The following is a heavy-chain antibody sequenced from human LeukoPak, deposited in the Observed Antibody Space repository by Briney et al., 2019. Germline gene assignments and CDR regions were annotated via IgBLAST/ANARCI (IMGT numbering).Heavy chain of an antibody. CDR1: GGSISSYY. Sequence: SETLSLTCTVSGGSISSYYWSWIRQPPGKGLEWIGYIYHSGSTYYNPSLKSRVIISVDRSKNQFSLKLSSVTAADTAVYYCASSEYGGPDYWGQGTLVTVSS. D-gene: IGHD4-23*01. CDR3: ASSEYGGPDY. V-gene: IGHV4-59*12. CDR2: IYHSGST. J-gene: IGHJ4*02.